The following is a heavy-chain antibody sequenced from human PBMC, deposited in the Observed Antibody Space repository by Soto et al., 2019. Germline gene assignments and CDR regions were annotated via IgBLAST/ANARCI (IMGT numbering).Heavy chain of an antibody. J-gene: IGHJ6*02. CDR3: ARGKADYDFWSGYYYGMDV. D-gene: IGHD3-3*01. V-gene: IGHV4-4*07. Sequence: SETLSLTCTVSGGSISSYYWSWIRQPAGKGLEWIGRIYTSGSTNYNPSLKSRVTMSVDTSKNQFSLKLSSVTAADTAVYYCARGKADYDFWSGYYYGMDVWGQGTTVTVSS. CDR2: IYTSGST. CDR1: GGSISSYY.